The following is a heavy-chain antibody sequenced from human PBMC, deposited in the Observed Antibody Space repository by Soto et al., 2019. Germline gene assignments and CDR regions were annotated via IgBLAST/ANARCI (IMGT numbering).Heavy chain of an antibody. CDR1: GDSVSANSAT. V-gene: IGHV6-1*01. CDR2: TYYRSNWYT. Sequence: SQTLSLTCAISGDSVSANSATWDWIRQSPSRGLEWLGRTYYRSNWYTDYAVSVKGRITISPDTSNNQLSLQLNSVTPDDTAVYYCARARYGSGSYRGGGGMDVWGQGTTVTVSS. J-gene: IGHJ6*02. CDR3: ARARYGSGSYRGGGGMDV. D-gene: IGHD3-10*01.